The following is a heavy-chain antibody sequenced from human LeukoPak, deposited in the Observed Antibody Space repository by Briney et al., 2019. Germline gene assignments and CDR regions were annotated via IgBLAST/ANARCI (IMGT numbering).Heavy chain of an antibody. CDR1: GFTFRDYY. Sequence: SLRLSCAASGFTFRDYYMSWIRQAPGKGLEWVSYISSSSSYTNYADSVKGRFTISRDNAKNSLYLQMNSLRAEDTAVYYCARVYYGSGTPGAVDIWGQGTMVTVSS. CDR2: ISSSSSYT. J-gene: IGHJ3*02. CDR3: ARVYYGSGTPGAVDI. D-gene: IGHD3-10*01. V-gene: IGHV3-11*06.